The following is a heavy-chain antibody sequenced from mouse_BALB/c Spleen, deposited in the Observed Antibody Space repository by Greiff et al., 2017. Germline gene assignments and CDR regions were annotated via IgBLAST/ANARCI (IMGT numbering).Heavy chain of an antibody. V-gene: IGHV10-1*02. J-gene: IGHJ1*01. D-gene: IGHD1-1*01. Sequence: EVMLVESGGGLVQPKGSLKLSCAASGFTFNTYAMNWVRQAPGKGLEWVARIRSKSNNYATYYADSVKDRFTISRDDSQSMLYLQMNNLKTEDTAMYYCVRLGSSHSLYWYFDVWGAGTTVTVSS. CDR2: IRSKSNNYAT. CDR1: GFTFNTYA. CDR3: VRLGSSHSLYWYFDV.